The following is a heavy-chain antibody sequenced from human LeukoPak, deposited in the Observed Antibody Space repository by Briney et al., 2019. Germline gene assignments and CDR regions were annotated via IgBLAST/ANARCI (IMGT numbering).Heavy chain of an antibody. J-gene: IGHJ4*02. D-gene: IGHD3-10*01. CDR3: ARSLWFGELFTTLDY. Sequence: SVKVSCKASGGTFSSYAISWVRQAPGQGLEWMGRIIPILGIANYAQKFQGRVTITADKSTSTAYMELSSLRSEDTAVYYCARSLWFGELFTTLDYWGQGTLVTVSS. V-gene: IGHV1-69*04. CDR2: IIPILGIA. CDR1: GGTFSSYA.